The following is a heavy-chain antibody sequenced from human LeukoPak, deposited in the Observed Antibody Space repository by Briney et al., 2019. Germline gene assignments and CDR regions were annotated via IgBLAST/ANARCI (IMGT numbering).Heavy chain of an antibody. CDR3: AKDITPVRYFDWFTDAFDI. CDR2: INPNSGGT. J-gene: IGHJ3*02. Sequence: WASVKVSRKASGYTFTGYYMHWVRQAPGQGLEWMGWINPNSGGTNYAQKFQGRVTMTRDTSISTAYMELSRLRSDDTAVYYCAKDITPVRYFDWFTDAFDIWGQGTMVTVSS. V-gene: IGHV1-2*02. D-gene: IGHD3-9*01. CDR1: GYTFTGYY.